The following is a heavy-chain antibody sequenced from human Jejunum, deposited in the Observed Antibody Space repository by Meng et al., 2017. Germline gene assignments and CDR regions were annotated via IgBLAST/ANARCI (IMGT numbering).Heavy chain of an antibody. V-gene: IGHV4-31*01. CDR3: GTLSLGEFSFDY. CDR1: GGSISSGAFY. Sequence: LRLSCTVSGGSISSGAFYWNWIRQHPGKGLEWIGYIDDSGSTYYNPSLRSLVTISADTSKNQFSLKLSSVAAADAAVYYCGTLSLGEFSFDYWGQGTLVTVSS. CDR2: IDDSGST. J-gene: IGHJ4*02. D-gene: IGHD3-16*02.